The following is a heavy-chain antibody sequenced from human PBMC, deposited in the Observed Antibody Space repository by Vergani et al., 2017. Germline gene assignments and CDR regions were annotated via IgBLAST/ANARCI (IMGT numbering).Heavy chain of an antibody. CDR1: GFTFSSYS. D-gene: IGHD3-22*01. CDR2: ISSSSSTI. Sequence: EVQLVESGGGLVQPGGSLRLSCAASGFTFSSYSMNWVRQAPGKGLEWVSYISSSSSTIYYADSVKGRFTISRDNAKNSLYLQMNSLRAEDTAVFYCAGDEGFRYCCDSCGCLDYWGQGTLVTVSS. V-gene: IGHV3-48*04. CDR3: AGDEGFRYCCDSCGCLDY. J-gene: IGHJ4*02.